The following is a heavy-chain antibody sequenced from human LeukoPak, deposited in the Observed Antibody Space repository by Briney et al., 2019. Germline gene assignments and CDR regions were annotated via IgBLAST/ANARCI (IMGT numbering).Heavy chain of an antibody. CDR1: GFTFSSYA. V-gene: IGHV3-23*01. J-gene: IGHJ3*02. CDR2: ISGSGGST. D-gene: IGHD2-2*01. Sequence: QTGGSLSLSCAASGFTFSSYAMSWVRQAPGKGLEWVSGISGSGGSTYYADSVKGRFTISRDNSKNTLYLQMNSLRAEDTAVYYCARHLVPTAMLTAFDIWGQGTMVTVSS. CDR3: ARHLVPTAMLTAFDI.